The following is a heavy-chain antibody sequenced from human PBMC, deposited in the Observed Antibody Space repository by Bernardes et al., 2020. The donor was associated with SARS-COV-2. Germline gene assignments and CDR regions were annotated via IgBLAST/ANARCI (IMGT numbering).Heavy chain of an antibody. Sequence: GGSLRLSCAASGFTFSSYAMSWVRQAPGKGLEWVSAMSGSGGSTYYADSVKGRFTISRDNSKNTLYLQMNSLRAEDTAVYYCAKDPATVVYPGNDYWGQGTLVTVSS. CDR3: AKDPATVVYPGNDY. V-gene: IGHV3-23*01. CDR1: GFTFSSYA. D-gene: IGHD2-8*02. J-gene: IGHJ4*02. CDR2: MSGSGGST.